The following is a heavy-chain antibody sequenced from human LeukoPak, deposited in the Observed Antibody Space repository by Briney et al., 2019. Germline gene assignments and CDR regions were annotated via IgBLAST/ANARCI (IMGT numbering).Heavy chain of an antibody. D-gene: IGHD6-19*01. J-gene: IGHJ6*03. CDR1: GGTFSSYA. V-gene: IGHV1-69*13. CDR2: IIPIFGTA. CDR3: AGDSSGWSNYYYMDV. Sequence: SVKVSCKASGGTFSSYAISWVRQAPGQGLEWMGGIIPIFGTANYAQKFQGRVTITADESTSTAYMELSSLRSEDTAVYYCAGDSSGWSNYYYMDVWGKGTTVTVSS.